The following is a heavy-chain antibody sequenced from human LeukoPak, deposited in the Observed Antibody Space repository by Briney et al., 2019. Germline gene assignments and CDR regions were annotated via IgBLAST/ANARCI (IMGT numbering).Heavy chain of an antibody. CDR3: ARAPLGYYDFWSGYWGPDYYYYMDV. D-gene: IGHD3-3*01. CDR2: ISAYNGNT. Sequence: ASVKVSCKASGYTFTSYGISWVRQAPGQGLEWMGWISAYNGNTNYAQKLQGRVTMTTDTSTSTAYMELRSLRSDDTAVYYCARAPLGYYDFWSGYWGPDYYYYMDVWGKGTTVTVSS. V-gene: IGHV1-18*01. CDR1: GYTFTSYG. J-gene: IGHJ6*03.